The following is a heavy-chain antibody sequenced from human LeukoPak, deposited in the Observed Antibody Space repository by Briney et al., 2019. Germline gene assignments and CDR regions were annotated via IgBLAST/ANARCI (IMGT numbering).Heavy chain of an antibody. CDR1: GFTFSTYW. D-gene: IGHD3-22*01. V-gene: IGHV3-74*01. CDR3: ARAPSEIGGYYPEYFRH. J-gene: IGHJ1*01. Sequence: PGGSLRLSCAASGFTFSTYWMHWVRQAPGKGLVWVSRIKSDGSTNYADSVKGRFTNSRDNAKNTVSLQMNSLRPEDTGVYYCARAPSEIGGYYPEYFRHWGQGTLVTVSS. CDR2: IKSDGST.